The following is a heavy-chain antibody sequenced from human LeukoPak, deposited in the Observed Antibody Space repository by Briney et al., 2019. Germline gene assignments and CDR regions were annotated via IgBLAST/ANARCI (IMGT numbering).Heavy chain of an antibody. V-gene: IGHV4-59*01. CDR1: GGSISSYY. Sequence: SETLSLTCTVSGGSISSYYWSWIRQPPGKGLEWIGYIYYSGSTNYNPSPKSRVTISVDTSKNQFSLKLSSVTAADTAVYYCASARAAARPNYYYYGMDVWGQGTTVTVSS. D-gene: IGHD6-13*01. J-gene: IGHJ6*02. CDR3: ASARAAARPNYYYYGMDV. CDR2: IYYSGST.